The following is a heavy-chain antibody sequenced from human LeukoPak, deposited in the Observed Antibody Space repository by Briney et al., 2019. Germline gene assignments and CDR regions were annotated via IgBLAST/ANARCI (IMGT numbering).Heavy chain of an antibody. V-gene: IGHV3-48*04. D-gene: IGHD3-9*01. CDR2: ISDSSSTI. CDR1: GFTFSSYW. J-gene: IGHJ4*02. Sequence: PGGSLRLSCAASGFTFSSYWMSWVRQAPGKGLEWVSYISDSSSTIYYADSVKGRLTISRDNAKNSLYLQMNSLGAEDTAVYYCARWGATGYGDYWGQGTLVTVSS. CDR3: ARWGATGYGDY.